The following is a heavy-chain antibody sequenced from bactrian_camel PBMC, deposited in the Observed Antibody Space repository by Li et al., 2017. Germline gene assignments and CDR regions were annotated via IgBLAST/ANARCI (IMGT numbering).Heavy chain of an antibody. CDR3: AAGRSTYCRSSGGWTGVY. D-gene: IGHD7*01. Sequence: VQLVESGGGSVQPGASLRLSCAVSGNTVANRCMGWFRQASGKEREGVAAISGSGWTTRYAESVKGRFTISRDTAKNTMYLQMNSLTPDDSAMYYCAAGRSTYCRSSGGWTGVYWGQGTQVTVS. V-gene: IGHV3S53*01. CDR2: ISGSGWTT. CDR1: GNTVANRC. J-gene: IGHJ4*01.